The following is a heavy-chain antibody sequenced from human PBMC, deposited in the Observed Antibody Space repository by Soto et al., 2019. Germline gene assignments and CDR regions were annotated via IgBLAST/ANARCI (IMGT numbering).Heavy chain of an antibody. Sequence: SETLSLTCTVSGGSISSSSYYWGWIRQPPGKGLEWIGSIYYSGSTYYNPSLKSRVTKSVDTSKNQFSLKLSSVTAADTAVYYCARRQTDYGDYSFDYWGQGTLVTVSS. J-gene: IGHJ4*02. CDR3: ARRQTDYGDYSFDY. V-gene: IGHV4-39*01. D-gene: IGHD4-17*01. CDR2: IYYSGST. CDR1: GGSISSSSYY.